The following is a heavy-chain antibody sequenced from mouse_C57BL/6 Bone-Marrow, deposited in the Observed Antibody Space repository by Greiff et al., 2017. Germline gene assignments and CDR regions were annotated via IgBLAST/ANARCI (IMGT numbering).Heavy chain of an antibody. D-gene: IGHD2-4*01. CDR3: ARFYYDYPAWFAY. J-gene: IGHJ3*01. V-gene: IGHV1-69*01. Sequence: VQLQQPGAELVMPGASVKLSCKASGYTFTSYWMHWVKQRPGQGLEWIGEIDPSDSYTNYNQKFKGKSTLTVDKSSRTAYMQRSSLTSEDSAVYYCARFYYDYPAWFAYWCQGTLVTVSA. CDR1: GYTFTSYW. CDR2: IDPSDSYT.